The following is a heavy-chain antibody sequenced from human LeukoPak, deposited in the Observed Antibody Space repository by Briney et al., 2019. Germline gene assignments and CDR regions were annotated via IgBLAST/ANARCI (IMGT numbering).Heavy chain of an antibody. V-gene: IGHV3-23*01. CDR3: AKGVSSGYALDY. CDR1: GFTFSSYA. CDR2: ITGSGGST. Sequence: GGSLRLSCAASGFTFSSYAMSWVRQAPGKGLEWVSTITGSGGSTYYADSVKGRFTIPRDNSKNTLYLQMNSLRAEDTAVYYCAKGVSSGYALDYWGQGTLVTVSS. D-gene: IGHD5-12*01. J-gene: IGHJ4*02.